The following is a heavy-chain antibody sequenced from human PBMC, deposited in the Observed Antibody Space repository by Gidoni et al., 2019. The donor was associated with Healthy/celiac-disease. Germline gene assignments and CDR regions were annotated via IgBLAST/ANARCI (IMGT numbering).Heavy chain of an antibody. J-gene: IGHJ5*02. CDR2: INAGNGNT. CDR1: GYTFTSYA. D-gene: IGHD2-15*01. V-gene: IGHV1-3*01. Sequence: QVQLVQSGAEVKKPGASVKVSCKASGYTFTSYAMHWVRQAPGQRLEWMGWINAGNGNTKYSQKFQGRVTITRDTSASTAYMELSSLRSEDTAVYYCARDGTYGYCSGGSCYSNWFDPWGQGTLVTVSS. CDR3: ARDGTYGYCSGGSCYSNWFDP.